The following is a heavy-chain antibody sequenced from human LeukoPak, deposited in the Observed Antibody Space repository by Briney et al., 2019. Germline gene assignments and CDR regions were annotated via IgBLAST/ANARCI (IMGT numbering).Heavy chain of an antibody. V-gene: IGHV5-51*01. CDR3: ARRSQEYSYGRHAIDY. D-gene: IGHD5-18*01. CDR1: GYSFTSYW. CDR2: IYPGDPDT. J-gene: IGHJ4*02. Sequence: GESLKISCKGSGYSFTSYWIGWVRPVPGKGLEWMGIIYPGDPDTRYSPSFQGQVTISADKSISTAYLQWSSLKASDTAMYYCARRSQEYSYGRHAIDYWGQGTLVTVSS.